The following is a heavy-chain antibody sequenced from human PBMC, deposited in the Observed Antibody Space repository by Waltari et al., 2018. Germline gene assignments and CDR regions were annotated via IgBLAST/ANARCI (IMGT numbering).Heavy chain of an antibody. CDR2: INSDGSST. Sequence: EVQLVESGGGLVQPGGSLRLSCAASGFTFSSYWMHWVRQAPGKGLVWFSRINSDGSSTSYADSVKGRFTISRDNAKNTLYLQMNSLRAEDTAVYYCARISWGSRVLAAPFDYWGQGTLVTVSS. J-gene: IGHJ4*02. CDR1: GFTFSSYW. D-gene: IGHD2-15*01. CDR3: ARISWGSRVLAAPFDY. V-gene: IGHV3-74*01.